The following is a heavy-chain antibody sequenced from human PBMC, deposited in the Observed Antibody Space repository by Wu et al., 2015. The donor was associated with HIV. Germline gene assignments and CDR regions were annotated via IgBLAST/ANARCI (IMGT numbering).Heavy chain of an antibody. CDR2: INTKSGAT. J-gene: IGHJ4*02. CDR3: ARNIRPRIAAAGLDY. D-gene: IGHD6-13*01. Sequence: QVQLVQSGAEVKKPGASVKVSCKTSGYILTGSYIHWMRQAPGQGLEWMGWINTKSGATNYARKFQGRVTMTRDTPIITAYMELNSLRSDDTAVYYCARNIRPRIAAAGLDYWGQGTLVTVSS. V-gene: IGHV1-2*02. CDR1: GYILTGSY.